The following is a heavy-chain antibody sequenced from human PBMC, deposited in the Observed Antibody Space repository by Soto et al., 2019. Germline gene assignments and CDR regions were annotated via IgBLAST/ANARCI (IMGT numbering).Heavy chain of an antibody. CDR2: ISASGYST. Sequence: GGSLRLSCTASRFTFSSYAITWVRQAPEKGLEWVSTISASGYSTYYADSVKGRFIISRDNSKGTLYLHISSLRVEDTAVYFCARSPGRGNLNPGTYYFDLWGQGTLVTVSS. CDR3: ARSPGRGNLNPGTYYFDL. J-gene: IGHJ4*02. D-gene: IGHD1-1*01. V-gene: IGHV3-23*01. CDR1: RFTFSSYA.